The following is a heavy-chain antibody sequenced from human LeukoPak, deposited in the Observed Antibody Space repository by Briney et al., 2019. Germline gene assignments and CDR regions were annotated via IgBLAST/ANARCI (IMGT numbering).Heavy chain of an antibody. Sequence: SETPSLTCTVSGGSISSYYWSWIRQPPGKGLEWIGYIYYSGSTNYNPSLKSRVTISVDTSKNQFSLKLSSVTAADTAVYYCACSHIGYCSGGSCYYFDYWGQGTLVTVSS. CDR1: GGSISSYY. D-gene: IGHD2-15*01. CDR2: IYYSGST. V-gene: IGHV4-59*08. CDR3: ACSHIGYCSGGSCYYFDY. J-gene: IGHJ4*02.